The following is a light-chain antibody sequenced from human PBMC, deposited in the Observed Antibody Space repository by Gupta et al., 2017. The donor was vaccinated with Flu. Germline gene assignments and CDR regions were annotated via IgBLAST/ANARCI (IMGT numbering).Light chain of an antibody. Sequence: QSALTQPASVSGSPGQSLTISCTGTSSDVGGYNYVSWYQQHPGKAPKLMIYEVSNRPSGVSNRFSGSKSGNTASLTISGLQAEDGADYYCSSYATNTTLVIFGGGTKLTVL. V-gene: IGLV2-14*01. J-gene: IGLJ2*01. CDR1: SSDVGGYNY. CDR3: SSYATNTTLVI. CDR2: EVS.